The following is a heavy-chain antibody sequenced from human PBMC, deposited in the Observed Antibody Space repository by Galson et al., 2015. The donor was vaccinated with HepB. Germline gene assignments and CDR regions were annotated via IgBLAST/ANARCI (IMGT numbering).Heavy chain of an antibody. V-gene: IGHV3-7*03. D-gene: IGHD6-19*01. CDR3: ARVRSSGWWGDFYF. Sequence: SLRLSCAASGFTFSSYWMSWVRQAPGKGLEWVANIKQDGSEKYYVDSVKGRFTISRDNAKNSLYLQMNSLRAEDTAVDYCARVRSSGWWGDFYFWGQGTLVNVFS. CDR1: GFTFSSYW. J-gene: IGHJ4*02. CDR2: IKQDGSEK.